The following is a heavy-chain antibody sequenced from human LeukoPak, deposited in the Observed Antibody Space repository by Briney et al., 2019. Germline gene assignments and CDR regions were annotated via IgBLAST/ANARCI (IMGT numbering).Heavy chain of an antibody. Sequence: GGSLRLSCAASGFTVSSNYMSWVRQAPGKGLEWVSVIYSGGSTYYADSVKGRFTISRDNSKNTLYLQMNSLRAEDTAVYYCSAIMVRGVGYFDYWGQGTLVTVSS. D-gene: IGHD3-10*01. CDR3: SAIMVRGVGYFDY. CDR2: IYSGGST. V-gene: IGHV3-66*01. CDR1: GFTVSSNY. J-gene: IGHJ4*02.